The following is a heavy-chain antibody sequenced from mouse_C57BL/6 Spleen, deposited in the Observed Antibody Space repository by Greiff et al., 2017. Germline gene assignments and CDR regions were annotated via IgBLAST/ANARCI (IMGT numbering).Heavy chain of an antibody. J-gene: IGHJ4*01. D-gene: IGHD2-4*01. CDR2: IDPNSGGT. CDR3: ASYDYDGHYYAMDY. V-gene: IGHV1-72*01. CDR1: GYTFTSYW. Sequence: QVHVKQPGAELVKPGASVKLSCKASGYTFTSYWMHWVKQRPGRGLEWIGRIDPNSGGTKYNEKFKSKATLTVDKPSSTAYMQLSSLTSEDSAVYYCASYDYDGHYYAMDYWGQGTSVTVSS.